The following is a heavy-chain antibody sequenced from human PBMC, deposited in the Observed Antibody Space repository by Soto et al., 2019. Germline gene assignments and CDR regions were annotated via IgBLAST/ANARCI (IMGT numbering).Heavy chain of an antibody. Sequence: SETLSLTCAVSDYAISSGYYWGWIRQPPGKGLEWIGSIYHSGNTHYNPSLRSRVTISVYTSKNQFSLKLSSVTAADTAVYYCARVPYDYYDSSGYYVTYFDYWGQGTLVTVSS. D-gene: IGHD3-22*01. CDR2: IYHSGNT. V-gene: IGHV4-38-2*01. J-gene: IGHJ4*02. CDR1: DYAISSGYY. CDR3: ARVPYDYYDSSGYYVTYFDY.